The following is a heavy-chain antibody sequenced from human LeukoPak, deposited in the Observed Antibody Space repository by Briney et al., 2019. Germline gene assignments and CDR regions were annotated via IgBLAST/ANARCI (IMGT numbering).Heavy chain of an antibody. CDR1: GGTFSSYA. Sequence: SVKVSCKASGGTFSSYAISWVRQAPGQGLEWMGRIIPILGIANYAQKLQGRVTMTTDTSTSTAYMELRSLRSDDTAVYYCARAIVVVPAAAGMDVWGQGTTVTVSS. V-gene: IGHV1-69*04. J-gene: IGHJ6*02. CDR2: IIPILGIA. CDR3: ARAIVVVPAAAGMDV. D-gene: IGHD2-2*01.